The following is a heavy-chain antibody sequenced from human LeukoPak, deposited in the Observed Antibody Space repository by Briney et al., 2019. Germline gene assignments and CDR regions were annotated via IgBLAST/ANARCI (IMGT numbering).Heavy chain of an antibody. V-gene: IGHV3-43D*04. CDR3: AEDSGSYRDYIDY. Sequence: GGSLRLSCAASGFTFDDYAMHWVRQAPGKGLEWVSLISWNGGSTYYADSVKGRFTVSRDNSKNSLYLQMSSLRAEDTALYYCAEDSGSYRDYIDYWGQGTLVTVSS. J-gene: IGHJ4*02. CDR1: GFTFDDYA. D-gene: IGHD1-26*01. CDR2: ISWNGGST.